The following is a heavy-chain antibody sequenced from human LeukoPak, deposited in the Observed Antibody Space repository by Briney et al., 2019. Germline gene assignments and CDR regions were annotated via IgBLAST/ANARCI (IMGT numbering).Heavy chain of an antibody. V-gene: IGHV3-33*08. CDR3: ATYTGTYSGYFDY. J-gene: IGHJ4*02. D-gene: IGHD1-1*01. CDR1: GFTFSSSG. CDR2: IWYDGSNK. Sequence: GRSLRLSCAASGFTFSSSGMHWVRQAPGKGLEWVAVIWYDGSNKYYADSVKGRITISRDNSKNTLYLQMNSLRAEDTAVYYCATYTGTYSGYFDYWGRGTLVTVSS.